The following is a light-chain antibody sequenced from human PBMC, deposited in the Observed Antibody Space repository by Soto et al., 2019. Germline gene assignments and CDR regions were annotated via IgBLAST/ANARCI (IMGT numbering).Light chain of an antibody. CDR2: LNSDGSH. CDR3: QPWVTGIHI. CDR1: SGHSNYA. V-gene: IGLV4-69*01. J-gene: IGLJ2*01. Sequence: QLVLTQSPSASASLGASVKLTCTLSSGHSNYAIAWHQQQPEKGPRFLMKLNSDGSHSKGDGIPDRFSGSSSGAERYLTISTLQSEDEGDYYCQPWVTGIHIFGGGTKLTVL.